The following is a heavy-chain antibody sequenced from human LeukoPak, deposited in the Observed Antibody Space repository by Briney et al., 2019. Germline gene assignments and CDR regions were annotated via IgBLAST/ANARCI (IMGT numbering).Heavy chain of an antibody. CDR3: ARLPRLLEIREYYFDY. Sequence: GGSLRLSCAASGFTFSDYYMGWIRQAPGKGLEWVSYISSSGSTIYYADSVKGRFTISRDNAKNSLYLQMNSLRAEDTAVYYCARLPRLLEIREYYFDYWGQGTLVTVSS. J-gene: IGHJ4*02. V-gene: IGHV3-11*01. D-gene: IGHD3-3*01. CDR2: ISSSGSTI. CDR1: GFTFSDYY.